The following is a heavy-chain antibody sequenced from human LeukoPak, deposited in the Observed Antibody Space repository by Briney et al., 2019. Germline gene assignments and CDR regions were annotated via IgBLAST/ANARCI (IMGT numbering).Heavy chain of an antibody. CDR2: IFNSGST. CDR3: ARSASLVTAPGLYYFDY. J-gene: IGHJ4*01. CDR1: GGSISSYY. D-gene: IGHD6-13*01. Sequence: SETLSLTCTVSGGSISSYYWSWIRQPAGKGLEWIGHIFNSGSTNYNPSLKGRVTMSVATSKNQFSLHLSSVTAADPAVYYCARSASLVTAPGLYYFDYWGHGTLVAVSS. V-gene: IGHV4-4*07.